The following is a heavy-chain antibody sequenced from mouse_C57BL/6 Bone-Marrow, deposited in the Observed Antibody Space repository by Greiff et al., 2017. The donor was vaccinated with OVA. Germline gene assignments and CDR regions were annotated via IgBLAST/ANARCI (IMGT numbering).Heavy chain of an antibody. D-gene: IGHD3-3*01. J-gene: IGHJ4*01. CDR1: GFSFTSYG. CDR2: IWRDGSS. V-gene: IGHV2-6-1*01. Sequence: VKLMESGPGLVAPSQSLSITCTVSGFSFTSYGVHWVRQPPGKGLEWLVVIWRDGSSTYNSALKSRLSISKDNSKSQVFVKMNRLQTEDTAMYYCARHRGGTDAMDYWGQGTSVTVSS. CDR3: ARHRGGTDAMDY.